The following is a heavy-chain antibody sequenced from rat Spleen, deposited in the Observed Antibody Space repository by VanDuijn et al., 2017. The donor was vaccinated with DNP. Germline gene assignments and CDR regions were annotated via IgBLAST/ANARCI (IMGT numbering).Heavy chain of an antibody. J-gene: IGHJ4*01. CDR1: GYSITSCCR. CDR2: INSAGTT. CDR3: ARWPGYNPPYAMDA. V-gene: IGHV3-3*01. D-gene: IGHD1-4*01. Sequence: VQLQESGPGLVEPSQSLSLTCSVTGYSITSCCRWTWIRKFPGHKLEWMGYINSAGTTNYNPSLKSRISITRDTSKNQLFLQVNSVTTEDTATYYCARWPGYNPPYAMDAWGQGTSVTVSS.